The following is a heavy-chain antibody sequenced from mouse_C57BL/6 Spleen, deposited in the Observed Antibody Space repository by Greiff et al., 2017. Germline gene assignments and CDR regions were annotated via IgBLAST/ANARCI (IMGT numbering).Heavy chain of an antibody. CDR1: GFSLTSYA. CDR2: IWTGGGT. D-gene: IGHD2-5*01. CDR3: AKAYSNGDAMDY. Sequence: VQLVESGPGLVEPSQSLSITCTVSGFSLTSYAISWVRQTPGKGLEWLGVIWTGGGTNYNSALKSRLSISKDNSKSQVFLKMNSLQSDDTAMYYCAKAYSNGDAMDYWGQGTSVTVSS. V-gene: IGHV2-9-1*01. J-gene: IGHJ4*01.